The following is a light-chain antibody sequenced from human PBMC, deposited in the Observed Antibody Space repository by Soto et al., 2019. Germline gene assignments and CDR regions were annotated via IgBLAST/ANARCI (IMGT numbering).Light chain of an antibody. CDR3: QQYNNWPPIT. Sequence: IVFTQSPAILALSPGDRATLSCSASQSVSSNLAWYQQKPGQAPRLLIYGASTRATGIPARFSGSGSGTEFTLTISSLQSEDFAVYYCQQYNNWPPITFGQGTRLEIK. J-gene: IGKJ5*01. CDR2: GAS. CDR1: QSVSSN. V-gene: IGKV3-15*01.